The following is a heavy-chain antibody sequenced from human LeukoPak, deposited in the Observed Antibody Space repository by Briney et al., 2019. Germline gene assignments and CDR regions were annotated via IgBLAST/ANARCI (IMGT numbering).Heavy chain of an antibody. V-gene: IGHV3-7*01. CDR2: IHPEGNEK. Sequence: PGGSLRLSCAVSGFTFSNFWMSWVRQAPGRGLEWVANIHPEGNEKYHVESVKGRFTISRDNAKNSLFLQMNSLRAEDTAVYYCATGYSYGPDYWGQGTLVTVSS. D-gene: IGHD5-18*01. CDR3: ATGYSYGPDY. CDR1: GFTFSNFW. J-gene: IGHJ4*02.